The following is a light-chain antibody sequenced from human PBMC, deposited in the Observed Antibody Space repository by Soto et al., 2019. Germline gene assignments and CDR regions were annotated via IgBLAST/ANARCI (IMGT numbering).Light chain of an antibody. Sequence: DIQMTQSPSTLSASVGDRVTITCRASQSISSWLAWYQQKPGRAPNLLIYDVSSLETGVPSRFSGSGSGTEFTLTISSLQPDDFATYYCQQYDSYPQTFGQGTKGDIK. CDR3: QQYDSYPQT. V-gene: IGKV1-5*01. CDR1: QSISSW. CDR2: DVS. J-gene: IGKJ1*01.